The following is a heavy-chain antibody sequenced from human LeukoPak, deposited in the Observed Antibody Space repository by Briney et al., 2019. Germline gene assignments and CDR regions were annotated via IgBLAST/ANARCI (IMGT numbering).Heavy chain of an antibody. J-gene: IGHJ1*01. D-gene: IGHD3-22*01. V-gene: IGHV3-9*01. CDR1: GFTFDDYA. CDR2: ISWNSGSI. Sequence: GGSLRLSCAASGFTFDDYAMHWVRQAPGKGLEWVSGISWNSGSIGYADSVKGRFTISRDNAKNSLYLQMNSLRAEDTALYYCAKDMSPWWDSSGLEYFQHWGQGTLVTVSS. CDR3: AKDMSPWWDSSGLEYFQH.